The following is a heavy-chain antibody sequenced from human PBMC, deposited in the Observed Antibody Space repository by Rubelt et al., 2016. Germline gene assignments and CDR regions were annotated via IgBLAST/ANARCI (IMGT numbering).Heavy chain of an antibody. V-gene: IGHV1-18*01. Sequence: QVQLVQSGAEVKKPGASVKVSCKASGYTFTSYGISWVRQAPGQGLEWMGWISAYTGNTNYAQKLQGRVTLTPDTSTSTAYMEVRGLRSDDTAVYYCARDRIRIAARQGWYFGLWGRGTLVTVSS. CDR2: ISAYTGNT. D-gene: IGHD6-6*01. J-gene: IGHJ2*01. CDR3: ARDRIRIAARQGWYFGL. CDR1: GYTFTSYG.